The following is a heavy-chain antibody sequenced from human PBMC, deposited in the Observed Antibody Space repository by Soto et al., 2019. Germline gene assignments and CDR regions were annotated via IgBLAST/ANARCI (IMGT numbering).Heavy chain of an antibody. CDR3: ERDGSSSWYFQNYYYFDRDV. J-gene: IGHJ6*02. Sequence: QVQLVESGGDVVQPGRSLRLSCAASGFTFSSYAMHWVRQAPGKGLEWVAVISYDGSNKYYADPVKGRFTISRDNSKNTLYLKMNSLRAEDTAVYYCERDGSSSWYFQNYYYFDRDVWGQGTTVTVSS. CDR2: ISYDGSNK. D-gene: IGHD6-13*01. CDR1: GFTFSSYA. V-gene: IGHV3-30-3*01.